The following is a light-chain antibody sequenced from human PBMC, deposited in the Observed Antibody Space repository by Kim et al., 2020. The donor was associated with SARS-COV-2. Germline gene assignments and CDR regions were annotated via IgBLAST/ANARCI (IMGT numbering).Light chain of an antibody. CDR2: STN. CDR1: SASVSTSNY. J-gene: IGLJ3*02. CDR3: VLYMGSGIWV. Sequence: GTLPPPCGLSSASVSTSNYPSWYQQTPGQAPRTLIYSTNIRSSGVPDRFSGSILGNKAALTITGAQADDESDYYCVLYMGSGIWVFGGGTQLTVL. V-gene: IGLV8-61*01.